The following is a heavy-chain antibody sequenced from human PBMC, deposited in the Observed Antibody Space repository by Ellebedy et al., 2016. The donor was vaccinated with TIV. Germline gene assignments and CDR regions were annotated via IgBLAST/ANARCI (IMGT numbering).Heavy chain of an antibody. CDR2: NIPILNIT. CDR1: GGTFSNQA. D-gene: IGHD1-26*01. Sequence: AASVKVSCKASGGTFSNQALSWVRQAPGQGLEWMGRNIPILNITNYAQTFQGRVTITADKSTTTVYLELNSLRSEDTAVFYCARGRSGTSFPNSFDIWGQGTLVTVSS. V-gene: IGHV1-69*04. CDR3: ARGRSGTSFPNSFDI. J-gene: IGHJ3*02.